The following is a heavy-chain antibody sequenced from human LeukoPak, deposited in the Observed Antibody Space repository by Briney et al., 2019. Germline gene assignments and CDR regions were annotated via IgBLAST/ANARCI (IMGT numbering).Heavy chain of an antibody. D-gene: IGHD6-19*01. V-gene: IGHV4-61*02. CDR3: ARDKSSGWYGEGVDY. CDR1: VGSISSGSYY. CDR2: IYTSGST. Sequence: SQTLSLTCTVSVGSISSGSYYWSWIRQPAGKGREWIGRIYTSGSTNYNPSRKSRVTISVGTSKKQFSLKLSSVTAADTAVYYCARDKSSGWYGEGVDYWGQGTLVTVSS. J-gene: IGHJ4*02.